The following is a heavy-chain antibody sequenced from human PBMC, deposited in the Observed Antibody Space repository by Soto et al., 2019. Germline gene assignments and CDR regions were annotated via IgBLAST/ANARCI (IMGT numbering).Heavy chain of an antibody. Sequence: GGSLRLSCAASGFTVSSNYMSWVRQAPGKGLEWVSVIYSGGSTHYADSVKGGFSISRDDSSNTLVLQMNNLRADDTAVYYCAVEATMVRGIVHFYYWGQGTLVTVSS. CDR1: GFTVSSNY. CDR3: AVEATMVRGIVHFYY. CDR2: IYSGGST. D-gene: IGHD3-10*01. V-gene: IGHV3-53*01. J-gene: IGHJ4*02.